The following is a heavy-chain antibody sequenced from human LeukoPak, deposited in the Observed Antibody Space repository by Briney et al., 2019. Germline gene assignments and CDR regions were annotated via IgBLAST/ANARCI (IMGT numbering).Heavy chain of an antibody. D-gene: IGHD2-15*01. CDR2: ISGSGGST. J-gene: IGHJ5*02. CDR3: AVVVAATGGVGWFDP. CDR1: GFTFSSYA. Sequence: GGSLRLSCAASGFTFSSYAMSWVRQAPGKGLEWVSAISGSGGSTYYADSVKGRFTFSRDNSKNTLYLQMNSLRAEDTAVYYCAVVVAATGGVGWFDPWGQGTLVTVSS. V-gene: IGHV3-23*01.